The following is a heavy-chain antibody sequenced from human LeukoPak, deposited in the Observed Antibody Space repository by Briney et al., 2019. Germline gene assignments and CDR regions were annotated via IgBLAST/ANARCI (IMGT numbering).Heavy chain of an antibody. Sequence: GGSLRLSCAASGFTVSSYYMNWVRQAPGKELEWVSVIYTGGGRYYADSLRGRFTISRDTSKNMVFLQMNSLRVEDTAVYYCARGVPRIGSYFDYWGQGTLVTVSS. CDR1: GFTVSSYY. D-gene: IGHD1-26*01. J-gene: IGHJ4*02. CDR3: ARGVPRIGSYFDY. CDR2: IYTGGGR. V-gene: IGHV3-53*01.